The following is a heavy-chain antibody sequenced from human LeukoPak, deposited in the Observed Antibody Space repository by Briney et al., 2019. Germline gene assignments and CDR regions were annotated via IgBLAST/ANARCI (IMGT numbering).Heavy chain of an antibody. CDR2: IYYGGST. J-gene: IGHJ4*02. CDR1: GGSISSDSYY. V-gene: IGHV4-39*01. CDR3: ARHEWGLAATVRHFDY. Sequence: KPSETLSLTCTVSGGSISSDSYYWGWIRQPPGKGLEWIGSIYYGGSTYYNPSLKSRVTIPVDTSKNQFSQKLSSVTAADTAVYYCARHEWGLAATVRHFDYWGQGTLVTVSS. D-gene: IGHD6-25*01.